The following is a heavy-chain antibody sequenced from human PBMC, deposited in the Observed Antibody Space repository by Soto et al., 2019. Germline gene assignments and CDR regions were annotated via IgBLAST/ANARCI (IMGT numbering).Heavy chain of an antibody. CDR2: LYYSGNT. CDR3: ATRQGGSYNWFDP. CDR1: GGSISRSSYS. D-gene: IGHD2-15*01. Sequence: PSETLSLTCTVSGGSISRSSYSWAWIRQPPGKGLEWIGTLYYSGNTYYNLSLKSRVTISVDTSKNQFSLKLSSVTAADTAVYYCATRQGGSYNWFDPWGQGTLVTVSS. J-gene: IGHJ5*02. V-gene: IGHV4-39*01.